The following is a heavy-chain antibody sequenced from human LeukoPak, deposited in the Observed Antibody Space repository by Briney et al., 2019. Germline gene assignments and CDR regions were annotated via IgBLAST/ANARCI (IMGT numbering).Heavy chain of an antibody. Sequence: SQTLSLTCATSGDSVSSNSAAWNWIRQSPSRGLEWLGRTYYRSKWYNDYAVSVKSRITINPDTSKNQFSLQLNSVTPEDTAVYYCARTKGPDIVATSLWIRRIREGDYYFDYWGQGTLVTVSS. CDR1: GDSVSSNSAA. CDR3: ARTKGPDIVATSLWIRRIREGDYYFDY. D-gene: IGHD5-12*01. V-gene: IGHV6-1*01. J-gene: IGHJ4*02. CDR2: TYYRSKWYN.